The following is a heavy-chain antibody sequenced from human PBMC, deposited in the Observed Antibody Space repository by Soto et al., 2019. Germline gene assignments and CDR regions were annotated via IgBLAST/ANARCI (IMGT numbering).Heavy chain of an antibody. CDR2: ISYDGSNK. V-gene: IGHV3-30-3*01. J-gene: IGHJ4*02. CDR3: AKVMVYAPPSDFDY. Sequence: QVQLVESGGGVVQPGRSLRLSCAASGFTFSSYAMHWVRQAPGKGLEWVAVISYDGSNKYYADSVKGRFTISRDNSKNTLYLQMNSLRAEDTAVYYYAKVMVYAPPSDFDYWGQGTLVTVSS. CDR1: GFTFSSYA. D-gene: IGHD2-8*01.